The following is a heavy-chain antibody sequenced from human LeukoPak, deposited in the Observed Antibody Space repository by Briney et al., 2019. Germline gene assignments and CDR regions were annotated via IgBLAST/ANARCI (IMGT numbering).Heavy chain of an antibody. J-gene: IGHJ4*02. CDR2: THHNGKT. CDR1: GGSISSGSW. Sequence: PSETLSLTCAVFGGSISSGSWWSWFRQPPGKGLEWIGETHHNGKTNYNPSLKSRVTISVDKSKNQFSVELSSVTAADTAVYYCAKGGSYLFDYWGQGTLVTVSS. D-gene: IGHD1-26*01. CDR3: AKGGSYLFDY. V-gene: IGHV4-4*02.